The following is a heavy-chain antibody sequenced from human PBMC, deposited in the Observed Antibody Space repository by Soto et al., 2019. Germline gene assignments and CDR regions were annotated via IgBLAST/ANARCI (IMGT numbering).Heavy chain of an antibody. J-gene: IGHJ3*02. CDR2: INPAGNVQ. V-gene: IGHV3-7*01. Sequence: ETLSLTCTVSGGSIRTYYWSWVRQAPGEGLEWVSNINPAGNVQQYADSVKERFTISRDNAKNSLFLQMSGLRVEDTAVYYCATANTPYAFDMWGQGTMVTVSS. CDR3: ATANTPYAFDM. CDR1: GGSIRTYY.